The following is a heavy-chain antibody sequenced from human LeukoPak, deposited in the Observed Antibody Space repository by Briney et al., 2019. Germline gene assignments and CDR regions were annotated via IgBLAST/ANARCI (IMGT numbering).Heavy chain of an antibody. Sequence: PSETLSLTCTVSGGSISNYYWSWIRQPPGKGLEWIGYIYYSGSTNYNPSLKSRVTISVDTSKNQFSLKLSSVTAADTAVYYCASEISGYSYGDYYYYMDVWGKGTTVTVSS. J-gene: IGHJ6*03. CDR2: IYYSGST. CDR1: GGSISNYY. D-gene: IGHD5-18*01. CDR3: ASEISGYSYGDYYYYMDV. V-gene: IGHV4-59*01.